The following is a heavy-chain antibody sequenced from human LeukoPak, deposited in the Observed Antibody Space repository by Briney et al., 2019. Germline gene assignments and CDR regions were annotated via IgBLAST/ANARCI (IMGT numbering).Heavy chain of an antibody. CDR3: AKSASSDYRHFDS. J-gene: IGHJ4*02. CDR2: ISSSGSTI. Sequence: GGSLRLSCAASGFTFSDYYMSWIRQAPGKGLEWVSYISSSGSTIYYADSVKGRFTISRDNAKNSLYLQMNSLRAEDTAVYYCAKSASSDYRHFDSWGQGTLVTVSS. CDR1: GFTFSDYY. D-gene: IGHD3-22*01. V-gene: IGHV3-11*01.